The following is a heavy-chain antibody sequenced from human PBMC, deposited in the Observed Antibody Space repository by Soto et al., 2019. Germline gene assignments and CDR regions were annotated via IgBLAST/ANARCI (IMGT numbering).Heavy chain of an antibody. CDR1: GGTFSSYA. J-gene: IGHJ4*02. CDR2: IIPIFGTA. Sequence: GASVEVTCKASGGTFSSYAISWVRQAPGQGLEWMGGIIPIFGTANYAQKFQGRVTITANESTSTAYMELSSLRSEDTAVYYCGRYSSGWYIGYWGQGTLVTVSS. D-gene: IGHD6-19*01. CDR3: GRYSSGWYIGY. V-gene: IGHV1-69*13.